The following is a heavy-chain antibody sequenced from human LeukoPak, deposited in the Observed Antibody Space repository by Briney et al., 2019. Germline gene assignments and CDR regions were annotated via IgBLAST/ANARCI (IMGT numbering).Heavy chain of an antibody. CDR2: IFYSGST. V-gene: IGHV4-39*07. Sequence: PSETLSLTCTVSSGSISTSNYYWGWVRQPPGKALEWIGNIFYSGSTYYSPSLKSRVTISLDTSRNQFSLKLSSVTAADTAVYYCARVSLGRCSSTSCWGVHKEDAFDIWGQGTMVTVSS. J-gene: IGHJ3*02. D-gene: IGHD2-2*01. CDR3: ARVSLGRCSSTSCWGVHKEDAFDI. CDR1: SGSISTSNYY.